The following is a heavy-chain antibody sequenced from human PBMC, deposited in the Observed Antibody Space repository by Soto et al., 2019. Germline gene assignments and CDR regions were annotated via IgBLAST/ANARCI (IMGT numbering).Heavy chain of an antibody. D-gene: IGHD6-13*01. J-gene: IGHJ4*02. Sequence: SETLSLTCTVSGDSISNYYWSWIRQPPGKRLEWIGYIYYTGSTIYSPSLESRVTMSVDTSKNQFSLKVNSVNAADTAVYYCAKYRRTEAEGYTLDYWGRGTLVTVSS. CDR3: AKYRRTEAEGYTLDY. V-gene: IGHV4-59*01. CDR2: IYYTGST. CDR1: GDSISNYY.